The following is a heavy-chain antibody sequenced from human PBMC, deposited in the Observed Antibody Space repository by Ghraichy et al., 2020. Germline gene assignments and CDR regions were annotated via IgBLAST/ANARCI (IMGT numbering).Heavy chain of an antibody. CDR1: GYTFTSYG. CDR2: ISAYNGNT. CDR3: ARDSDIVVVPAAYYYYYGMDV. D-gene: IGHD2-2*01. Sequence: ASVKVSCKASGYTFTSYGISWVRQAPGQGLEWMGWISAYNGNTNYAQKLQGRVTMTTDTSTSTAYMELRSLRSDDTAVYYCARDSDIVVVPAAYYYYYGMDVWGQGTTVTVSS. V-gene: IGHV1-18*04. J-gene: IGHJ6*02.